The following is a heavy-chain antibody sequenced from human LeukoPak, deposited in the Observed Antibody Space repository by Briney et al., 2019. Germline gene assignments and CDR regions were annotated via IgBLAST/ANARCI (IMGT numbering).Heavy chain of an antibody. CDR1: GFTFSDYY. J-gene: IGHJ5*02. CDR2: ISSSSSYT. CDR3: ARDGRSGPNWFDP. V-gene: IGHV3-11*06. D-gene: IGHD7-27*01. Sequence: GGSLRLCCAASGFTFSDYYMSWSRQAPGKGLEWVSYISSSSSYTNYADSVKGRFTISRDNAKNSLYLQMNSLRAEDTAVYYCARDGRSGPNWFDPWGQGTLVTVSS.